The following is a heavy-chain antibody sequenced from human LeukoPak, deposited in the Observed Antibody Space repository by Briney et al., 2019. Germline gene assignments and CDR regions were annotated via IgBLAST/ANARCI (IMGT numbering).Heavy chain of an antibody. Sequence: GGSLRLSCAASGFTFSSYAMHWVRHTTGKGLEWVSTIGTAGDTYYPGSVKGRFTISRDNAKTSLYLQMNSLRDGDTAVYYCARGLELSSWGRGTLVTVSS. J-gene: IGHJ4*02. D-gene: IGHD1-26*01. V-gene: IGHV3-13*04. CDR1: GFTFSSYA. CDR2: IGTAGDT. CDR3: ARGLELSS.